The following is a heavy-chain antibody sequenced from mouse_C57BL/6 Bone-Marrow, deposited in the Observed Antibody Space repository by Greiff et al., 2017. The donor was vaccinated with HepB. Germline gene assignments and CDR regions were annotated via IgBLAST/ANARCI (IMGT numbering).Heavy chain of an antibody. J-gene: IGHJ3*01. CDR2: INPYNGGT. Sequence: VQLQQSGPVLVKPGASVKMSCKASGYTFTDYYMNWVKQSHGKSLEWIGVINPYNGGTSYNQKFKGKATLTVDKSSSTAYMELNSLTSEDSAVYYCARFELSWFAYWGQGTLVTVSA. CDR1: GYTFTDYY. CDR3: ARFELSWFAY. V-gene: IGHV1-19*01.